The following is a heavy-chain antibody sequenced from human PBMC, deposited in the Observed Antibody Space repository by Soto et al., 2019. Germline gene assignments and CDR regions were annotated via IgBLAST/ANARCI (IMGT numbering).Heavy chain of an antibody. J-gene: IGHJ6*02. Sequence: SLQVSCTASGGTFSSYAISWVRQAPGQGLEWMGGIIPIFGTANYAQKFQGRVPITADKSTSTAYKELSRLRSEDTAVYYSARERERITIFGVARIPEAVYYYYGMDVWGQGTTGTVYS. D-gene: IGHD3-3*01. CDR1: GGTFSSYA. V-gene: IGHV1-69*06. CDR3: ARERERITIFGVARIPEAVYYYYGMDV. CDR2: IIPIFGTA.